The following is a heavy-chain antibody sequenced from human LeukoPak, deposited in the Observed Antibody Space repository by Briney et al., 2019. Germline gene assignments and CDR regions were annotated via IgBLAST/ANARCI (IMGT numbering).Heavy chain of an antibody. J-gene: IGHJ5*02. CDR1: GFTFSSCA. D-gene: IGHD2-2*03. CDR3: ALGYCSSTSCPNWFDP. CDR2: ISGSGGST. V-gene: IGHV3-23*01. Sequence: GGSLRLSCAASGFTFSSCAMSWVRQAPGKGVEWVSAISGSGGSTYYADSVKGRFTISRDNSKNTLYLQMNSLRAEDTAVYYCALGYCSSTSCPNWFDPWGQGTLVTVSS.